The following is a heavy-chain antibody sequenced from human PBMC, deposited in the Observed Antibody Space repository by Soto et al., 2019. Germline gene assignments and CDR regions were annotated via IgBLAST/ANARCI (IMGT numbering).Heavy chain of an antibody. Sequence: GGSRRLAYLASGFTLSNYDINWFRQTPCKGLEWVSFIGSSASPIYYADSVKGRFTIYRDNANSSLYLQMNSLRVGDTAVYYCASTGDYGDYYSDYWGHGGRGTVS. J-gene: IGHJ4*01. CDR3: ASTGDYGDYYSDY. CDR1: GFTLSNYD. CDR2: IGSSASPI. D-gene: IGHD4-17*01. V-gene: IGHV3-48*03.